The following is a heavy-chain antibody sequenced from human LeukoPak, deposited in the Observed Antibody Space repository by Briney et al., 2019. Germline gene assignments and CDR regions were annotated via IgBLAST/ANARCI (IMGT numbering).Heavy chain of an antibody. Sequence: SETLSLTCTVSGGSTSSYYWSWIRQPPGKGLEWIGYIYYSGSTNYNPSLKSRVTISVDTSKNQFSLKLSSVTAADTAVYYCARGFSSGWDIFDYWGQGTLVTVSS. J-gene: IGHJ4*02. CDR3: ARGFSSGWDIFDY. CDR1: GGSTSSYY. V-gene: IGHV4-59*08. CDR2: IYYSGST. D-gene: IGHD6-19*01.